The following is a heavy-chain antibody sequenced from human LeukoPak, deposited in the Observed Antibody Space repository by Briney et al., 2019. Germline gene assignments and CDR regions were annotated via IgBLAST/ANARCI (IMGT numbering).Heavy chain of an antibody. Sequence: PGGSLRLSCAASGFTVSSNYMSWVRQAPGKGLEWVSVIYSGGSTYYADSVKGRFSFSRDNSKNTLYLQMNSLRAEDTAVYYCARGAYDSSGYYSYSFDHWGQGTLVTVSS. CDR2: IYSGGST. V-gene: IGHV3-53*01. J-gene: IGHJ4*02. CDR3: ARGAYDSSGYYSYSFDH. CDR1: GFTVSSNY. D-gene: IGHD3-22*01.